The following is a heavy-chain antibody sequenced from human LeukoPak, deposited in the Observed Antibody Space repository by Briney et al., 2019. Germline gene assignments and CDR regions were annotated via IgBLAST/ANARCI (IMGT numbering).Heavy chain of an antibody. J-gene: IGHJ4*02. V-gene: IGHV3-21*01. Sequence: GGSLRLSCAASGFTFSSYSMNWVRQAPGKGLEWVSSISSSSSNIYYADSVKGRFTISRDNAKNSLYLQMNSLTDEDTGVYYCARGGGSGRYGLPFDSWGQGTLVTVSS. CDR2: ISSSSSNI. CDR1: GFTFSSYS. D-gene: IGHD6-13*01. CDR3: ARGGGSGRYGLPFDS.